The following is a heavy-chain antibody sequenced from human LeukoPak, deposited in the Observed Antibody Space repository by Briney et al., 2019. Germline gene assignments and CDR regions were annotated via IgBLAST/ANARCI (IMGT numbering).Heavy chain of an antibody. J-gene: IGHJ4*02. V-gene: IGHV3-30-3*01. Sequence: GGSLRLSCAASGFTFSSYAMHWVRQAPGKGLEWVAVISYDGSNKYYADSVKGRFTISRDNSKNTLYLQMNSLRAEDTALYYCAKARDYGDYIGLYYFDYWGQGTLVTVSS. CDR3: AKARDYGDYIGLYYFDY. CDR1: GFTFSSYA. D-gene: IGHD4-17*01. CDR2: ISYDGSNK.